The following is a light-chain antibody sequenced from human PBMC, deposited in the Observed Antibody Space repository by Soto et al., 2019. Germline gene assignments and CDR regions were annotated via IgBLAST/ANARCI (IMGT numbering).Light chain of an antibody. V-gene: IGKV1-6*01. CDR3: LQDYNYPWT. CDR2: AVS. Sequence: AIQMTHSPSSLSASVGDIVTITCRASQGIGNDLAWYQQKPGKAPKLLMYAVSSLQSGVPSRFSGSGSGTDFTLTISSLQPEDFATYYCLQDYNYPWTFGQGTKVDIK. CDR1: QGIGND. J-gene: IGKJ1*01.